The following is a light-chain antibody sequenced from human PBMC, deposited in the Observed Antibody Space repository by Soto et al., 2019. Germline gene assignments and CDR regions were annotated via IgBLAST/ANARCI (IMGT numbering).Light chain of an antibody. CDR3: QSYDSSLSAVV. V-gene: IGLV1-40*01. Sequence: QSVLTQPPSVSGAPGQRVTISCTGSSSNIGPSFDVHWYQHLPGTAPKLLIYGNDNRPSGVPDRFSGSKSGTSASLAITGLQAEDEADYYCQSYDSSLSAVVFGGGTQLTVL. CDR1: SSNIGPSFD. CDR2: GND. J-gene: IGLJ2*01.